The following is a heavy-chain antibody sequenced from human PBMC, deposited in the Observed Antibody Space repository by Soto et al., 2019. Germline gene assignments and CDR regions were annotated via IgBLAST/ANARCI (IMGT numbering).Heavy chain of an antibody. V-gene: IGHV1-2*02. CDR1: GYTFTDYF. Sequence: QVQLVQSGAEVKKPGASVKVSCKASGYTFTDYFIHWVRQDPGQEFEWMGWINPKSRGTNYAQKFQGRVTMPRDTSNSTAYMELRGLRSDDTAVYYCARVTLKAGNWFDPWGQGTLVTVSS. D-gene: IGHD3-16*01. J-gene: IGHJ5*02. CDR2: INPKSRGT. CDR3: ARVTLKAGNWFDP.